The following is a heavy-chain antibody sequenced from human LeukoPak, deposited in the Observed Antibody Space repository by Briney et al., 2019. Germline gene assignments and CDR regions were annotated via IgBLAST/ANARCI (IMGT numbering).Heavy chain of an antibody. V-gene: IGHV3-23*01. Sequence: GGSLRLSCAASGFTFSSYAMSWVRQAPGKGLEWVSAISGSGGSTYYADSVKGRFTISRDNSKNTLYLQMNSLRAEDTAVYYCARLGRGIAAAGTVGPFDYWGQGTLVTVSS. CDR2: ISGSGGST. CDR1: GFTFSSYA. J-gene: IGHJ4*02. CDR3: ARLGRGIAAAGTVGPFDY. D-gene: IGHD6-13*01.